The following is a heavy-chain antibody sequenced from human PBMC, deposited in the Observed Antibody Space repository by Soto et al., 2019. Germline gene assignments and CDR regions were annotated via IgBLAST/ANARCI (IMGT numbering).Heavy chain of an antibody. CDR1: GGSFSGYY. Sequence: SETLSLTCAVYGGSFSGYYCSWIRQPPWKGLEWIGEINHSGSTNYNPSLKSRVTISVDTSKNQFSLKLSSVTAADTAVYYCARGRGLLLWFGDPSLNYGMDVWGQGTTVTVSS. D-gene: IGHD3-10*01. CDR2: INHSGST. J-gene: IGHJ6*02. CDR3: ARGRGLLLWFGDPSLNYGMDV. V-gene: IGHV4-34*01.